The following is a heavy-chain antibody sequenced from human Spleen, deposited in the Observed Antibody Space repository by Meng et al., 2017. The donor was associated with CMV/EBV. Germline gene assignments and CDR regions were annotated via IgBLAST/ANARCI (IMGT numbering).Heavy chain of an antibody. CDR1: FPSYD. Sequence: FPSYDINWVRQATGQGLEWMGWMNPNSGNTGYAQKFQGRVTITRNTSISTAYMELSSLRSEDTAVYYCARAGVVVPAAIRYWYFDLWGRGTLVTVSS. V-gene: IGHV1-8*03. J-gene: IGHJ2*01. D-gene: IGHD2-2*01. CDR3: ARAGVVVPAAIRYWYFDL. CDR2: MNPNSGNT.